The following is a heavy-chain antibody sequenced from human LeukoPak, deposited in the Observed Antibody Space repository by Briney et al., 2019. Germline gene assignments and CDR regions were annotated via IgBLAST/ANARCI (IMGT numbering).Heavy chain of an antibody. CDR1: GGSISNTNW. J-gene: IGHJ4*02. V-gene: IGHV4-4*02. Sequence: SETLSLTCGVPGGSISNTNWWTWVRQPPGKGLEWIGEVNLQGSTNFNPSLMGRVAISVDTSENHISLQLTSVTAADTAVYYCAREGGPYRPLDYSGQGTLVTVSS. CDR3: AREGGPYRPLDY. CDR2: VNLQGST.